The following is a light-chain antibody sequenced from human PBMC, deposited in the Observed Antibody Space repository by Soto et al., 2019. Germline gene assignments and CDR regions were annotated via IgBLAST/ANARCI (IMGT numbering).Light chain of an antibody. V-gene: IGKV3-11*01. CDR3: QQRSNWPPLT. CDR1: QSVSSY. CDR2: DAS. J-gene: IGKJ4*01. Sequence: EVVLTQSPATLSLCPGERATLSCRASQSVSSYLAWYQQKPGQAPRLLIYDASNRATGIPARFSGSGSGTDFTLTISCLEPEDFAVYYCQQRSNWPPLTFGGGTKVDIK.